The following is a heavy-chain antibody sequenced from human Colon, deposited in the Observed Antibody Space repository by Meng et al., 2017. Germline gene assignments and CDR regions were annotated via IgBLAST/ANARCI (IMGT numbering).Heavy chain of an antibody. D-gene: IGHD3-16*01. J-gene: IGHJ4*02. CDR3: ARDYWGSLDF. Sequence: QVRLQGSGQGLVRLSGTLSLTWAASGASVRSPDHQWGWVRQPPGKGLEWIGYARIDYANTNYNPSLKSRVNVSLDTSKNQFSLNVRSVTAADTAVYYCARDYWGSLDFWGQGILVTVSS. CDR2: ARIDYANT. V-gene: IGHV4-61*08. CDR1: GASVRSPDHQ.